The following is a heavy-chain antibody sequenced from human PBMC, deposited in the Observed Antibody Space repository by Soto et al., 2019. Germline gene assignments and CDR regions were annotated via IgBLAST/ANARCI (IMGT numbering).Heavy chain of an antibody. CDR1: AGSFSGYY. D-gene: IGHD6-6*01. Sequence: PTETLSLTCSVYAGSFSGYYWSWTRQPPGKGLDWIREIHHSGSTNDNPSLRSRVTISVDTAKNQCSLKLISVTAEDTAVYYCARLSSSYYYSGMDVWGQGTTVTVS. J-gene: IGHJ6*02. CDR2: IHHSGST. V-gene: IGHV4-34*01. CDR3: ARLSSSYYYSGMDV.